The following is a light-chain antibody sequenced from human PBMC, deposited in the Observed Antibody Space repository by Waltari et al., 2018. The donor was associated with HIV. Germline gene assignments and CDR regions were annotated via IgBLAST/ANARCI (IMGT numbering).Light chain of an antibody. V-gene: IGLV2-11*01. J-gene: IGLJ2*01. CDR3: CSYAGTYTLV. CDR2: DVT. Sequence: QSALTQPRSVSGSPGQSVTISCTGTSSDVGGYNYVSWFQHHPGKAPKLIICDVTQRPSGVPDRFSGSKSGNTASLTISGLQAEDEADYYCCSYAGTYTLVFGGGTKLTVL. CDR1: SSDVGGYNY.